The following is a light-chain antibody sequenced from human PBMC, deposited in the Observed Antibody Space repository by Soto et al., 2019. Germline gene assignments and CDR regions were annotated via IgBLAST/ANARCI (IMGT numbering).Light chain of an antibody. V-gene: IGKV3-20*01. CDR1: QSVGSIY. Sequence: EIVLTQSPGTLSLSPGERATLSCRASQSVGSIYLAWYQQKPGQAPRLLIYGASSMATGIPDRFSGSGSGTDFTLTISSLEPEDFAVYYCQQYGSSRWTFGGGTKVEI. CDR3: QQYGSSRWT. CDR2: GAS. J-gene: IGKJ1*01.